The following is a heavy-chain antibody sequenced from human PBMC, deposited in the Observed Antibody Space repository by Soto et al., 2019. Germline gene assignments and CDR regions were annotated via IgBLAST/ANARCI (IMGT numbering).Heavy chain of an antibody. V-gene: IGHV3-9*01. Sequence: EVQLVESGGGLVQPGRSLRLSCAASGFTFDDYAMHWVRQAPGKGLEWVSGISWNSGSIGYADSVKGRFTISRDNAKNSLYLQMNSLRAEDTALYYCAKDMGYGDYHQYMDVWGKGTTVTVSS. J-gene: IGHJ6*03. D-gene: IGHD4-17*01. CDR2: ISWNSGSI. CDR1: GFTFDDYA. CDR3: AKDMGYGDYHQYMDV.